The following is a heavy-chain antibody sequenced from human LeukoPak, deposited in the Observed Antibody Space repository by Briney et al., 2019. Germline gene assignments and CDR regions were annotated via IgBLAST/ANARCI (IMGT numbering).Heavy chain of an antibody. Sequence: ASVKVSCKASGYIFTSYSIIWVRQAPGQGLQWMGWISAHNGNTNYAQKLQGRVTMTTDTSTSTVYMELRSLRSDDTAVYYCARAQTTLLLDYWGQGTLVTVSS. J-gene: IGHJ4*02. V-gene: IGHV1-18*01. CDR1: GYIFTSYS. D-gene: IGHD4-11*01. CDR3: ARAQTTLLLDY. CDR2: ISAHNGNT.